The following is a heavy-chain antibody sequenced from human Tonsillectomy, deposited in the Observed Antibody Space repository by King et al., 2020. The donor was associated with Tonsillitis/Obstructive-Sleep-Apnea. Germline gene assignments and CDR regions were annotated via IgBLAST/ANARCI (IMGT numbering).Heavy chain of an antibody. V-gene: IGHV3-30*04. Sequence: VQLVESGGGVVQPGRSLRLSCAASGFTFSSYAMHWVRQAPGKGLEWVAVVSYDGTNKYYADSVKGRFTISRDNSKNTLFLQMYSLRAEDTAVYYCARVRTPSYYDSSATGGVMDVWGQGTTVTVSS. CDR2: VSYDGTNK. J-gene: IGHJ6*02. D-gene: IGHD3-22*01. CDR3: ARVRTPSYYDSSATGGVMDV. CDR1: GFTFSSYA.